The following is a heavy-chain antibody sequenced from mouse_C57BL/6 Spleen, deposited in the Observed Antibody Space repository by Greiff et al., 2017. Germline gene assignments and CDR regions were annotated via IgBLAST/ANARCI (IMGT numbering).Heavy chain of an antibody. CDR1: GYTFTSYD. J-gene: IGHJ4*01. Sequence: VKLQQSGPELVKPGASVKLSCKASGYTFTSYDINWVKQRPGQGLEWIGWIYPRDGSTKYNEKFKGKATLTVDTSSSTAYMELHSLTSEDSAVYFCASYSNYPYYAMDYWGQGTSVTVSS. D-gene: IGHD2-5*01. V-gene: IGHV1-85*01. CDR3: ASYSNYPYYAMDY. CDR2: IYPRDGST.